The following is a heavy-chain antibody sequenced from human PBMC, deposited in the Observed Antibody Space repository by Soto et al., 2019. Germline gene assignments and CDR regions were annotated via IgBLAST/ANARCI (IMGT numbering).Heavy chain of an antibody. J-gene: IGHJ4*02. CDR3: AKGYCSSTSCSFDY. D-gene: IGHD2-2*01. CDR2: ISGTADTT. V-gene: IGHV3-23*01. Sequence: PGGSLRLSCAASGFTFSNFAMNWVRQAPGEGLEWVSVISGTADTTYNADPVKGRFTISRDNSKNTVYLQMNSLRAEDTALYYCAKGYCSSTSCSFDYWGQGTLVTVSS. CDR1: GFTFSNFA.